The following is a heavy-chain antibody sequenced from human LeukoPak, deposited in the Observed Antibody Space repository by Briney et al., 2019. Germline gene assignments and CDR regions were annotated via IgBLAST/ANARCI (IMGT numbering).Heavy chain of an antibody. CDR3: AKRVGNDHGNFVY. D-gene: IGHD1-26*01. Sequence: SGGSLRLSCAASGFTFSRYGMSWVRQAPEKGLEWVSHLSGDGYTTYYADSVKGRFTISRDNSKNTVYLQMNSLRAEDTAIYYCAKRVGNDHGNFVYWGQDTLFTVSS. CDR2: LSGDGYTT. V-gene: IGHV3-23*01. CDR1: GFTFSRYG. J-gene: IGHJ4*02.